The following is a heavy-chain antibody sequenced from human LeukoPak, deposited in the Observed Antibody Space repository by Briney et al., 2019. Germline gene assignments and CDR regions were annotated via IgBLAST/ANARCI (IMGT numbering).Heavy chain of an antibody. CDR1: GFTFSSNY. D-gene: IGHD3-10*01. J-gene: IGHJ4*02. CDR2: IYSGGST. Sequence: PGGSLRLSCAASGFTFSSNYMSWVRQAPGKGLEWVSVIYSGGSTYYADSVKGRFSISRDNSKNSLYLQMNSLRAEDTAVYYCARDGLYGSGSSYFDYWGQGTLVTVSS. V-gene: IGHV3-53*01. CDR3: ARDGLYGSGSSYFDY.